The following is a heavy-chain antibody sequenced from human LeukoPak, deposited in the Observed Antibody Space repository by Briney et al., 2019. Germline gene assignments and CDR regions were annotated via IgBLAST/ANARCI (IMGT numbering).Heavy chain of an antibody. J-gene: IGHJ3*02. CDR1: GFTFSDHY. V-gene: IGHV3-11*04. CDR2: ITNSGSTI. D-gene: IGHD5-24*01. CDR3: ARDRRWLNAFDI. Sequence: GSLRLSCAASGFTFSDHYMSWIRQAPGKGLEWVSYITNSGSTIYYADSVKGRFTISRDNAKNTLYLQMNSLRAEDTAVYYCARDRRWLNAFDIWGQGTMVTVSS.